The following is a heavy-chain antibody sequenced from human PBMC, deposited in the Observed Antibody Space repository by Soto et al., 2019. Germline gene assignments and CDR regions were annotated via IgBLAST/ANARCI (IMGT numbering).Heavy chain of an antibody. D-gene: IGHD6-19*01. J-gene: IGHJ5*02. CDR1: GYTFTSYD. CDR2: MNPNSGNT. Sequence: ASVKVSCKASGYTFTSYDINWVRQATGQGLEWMGWMNPNSGNTGYAQKFQGRVTMTRNTSISTAYMELSSLRSEDTPVYYFARGGVAGTLYWFEPWGQGTLVPVSS. CDR3: ARGGVAGTLYWFEP. V-gene: IGHV1-8*01.